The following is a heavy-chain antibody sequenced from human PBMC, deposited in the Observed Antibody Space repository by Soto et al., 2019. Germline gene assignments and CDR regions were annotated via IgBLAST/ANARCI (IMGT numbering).Heavy chain of an antibody. V-gene: IGHV4-4*02. CDR1: GASIGSADW. J-gene: IGHJ4*02. CDR2: IYQGGTT. CDR3: ARDFKAPNDAWAFDY. D-gene: IGHD3-16*01. Sequence: QVQLQESGPGLVMPSGTLSLTCAVAGASIGSADWWKWVRQPPGKGLEWIGEIYQGGTTIYNPSLKSRVTRSVDESKNHFSLKLTSVTAADTAVYYCARDFKAPNDAWAFDYWGQGTLVTVSS.